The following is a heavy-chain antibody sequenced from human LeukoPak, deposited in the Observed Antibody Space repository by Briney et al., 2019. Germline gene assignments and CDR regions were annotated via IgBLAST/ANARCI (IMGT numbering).Heavy chain of an antibody. CDR2: IIDNGYIT. D-gene: IGHD3-16*01. CDR1: GFSLSNYA. V-gene: IGHV3-23*01. Sequence: GGSLRLSCAPSGFSLSNYAMSWVRQAPGKGLEWVSGIIDNGYITYYANSVRGRFTISRDNSKNTLFLQMNSLRAEDTAVYYCAKLGGQEVHNYYVAVWGKGTTVAVSS. CDR3: AKLGGQEVHNYYVAV. J-gene: IGHJ6*03.